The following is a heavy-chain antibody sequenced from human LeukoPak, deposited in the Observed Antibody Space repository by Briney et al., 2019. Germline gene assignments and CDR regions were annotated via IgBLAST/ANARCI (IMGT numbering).Heavy chain of an antibody. CDR3: ARHQGYYYYYMDV. V-gene: IGHV4-39*01. J-gene: IGHJ6*03. CDR1: SGSISSGSYY. CDR2: IYYSGST. Sequence: SSETLSLTCTVSSGSISSGSYYWGWIRQPSGKGLEWIGSIYYSGSTYYNPSLKSRVTISVDTSKNQFSLKLSSVTAADTAVYYCARHQGYYYYYMDVWGKGTTVTISS.